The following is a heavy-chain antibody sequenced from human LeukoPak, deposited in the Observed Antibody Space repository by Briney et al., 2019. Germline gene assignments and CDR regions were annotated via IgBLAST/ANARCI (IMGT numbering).Heavy chain of an antibody. D-gene: IGHD6-13*01. V-gene: IGHV3-30-3*01. CDR1: GFTFSSFT. J-gene: IGHJ5*02. Sequence: PGGSLRLSCAASGFTFSSFTMSWVRQAPGKGLERVAVISYDGSNKYYADSVKGRFTISRDNAKNSLYLQMDSLRVEVTAVYYCAGGAAGGMYNWFDPWGQGTLVTVSS. CDR2: ISYDGSNK. CDR3: AGGAAGGMYNWFDP.